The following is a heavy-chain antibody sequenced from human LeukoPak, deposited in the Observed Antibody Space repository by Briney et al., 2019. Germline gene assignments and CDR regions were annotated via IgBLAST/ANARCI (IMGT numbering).Heavy chain of an antibody. CDR2: IWYDGSNK. D-gene: IGHD3-16*01. Sequence: GGSLRLSCAASGFTFSSYGMHWVRQAPGKGLEWVAVIWYDGSNKYYADSVKGRFTISRDNSKNTLYLQMNSLRAEDTAVYYCGKEGDYGYVWGSFLGYWGQGTLVTVSS. J-gene: IGHJ4*02. V-gene: IGHV3-33*06. CDR3: GKEGDYGYVWGSFLGY. CDR1: GFTFSSYG.